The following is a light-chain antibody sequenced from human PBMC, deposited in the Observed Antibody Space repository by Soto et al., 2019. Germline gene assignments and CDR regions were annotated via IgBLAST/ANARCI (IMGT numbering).Light chain of an antibody. J-gene: IGLJ2*01. V-gene: IGLV3-21*04. CDR1: NIGSKS. CDR2: YDS. Sequence: SYELTQPPSVSVAPGKTARITCGGNNIGSKSVHWYQQKPGQAPVLVIYYDSDRPSAIPERFSGSNSENTATLTISRVEAGDEADYYCQVWDSSSDHVVFGGGTKLTVL. CDR3: QVWDSSSDHVV.